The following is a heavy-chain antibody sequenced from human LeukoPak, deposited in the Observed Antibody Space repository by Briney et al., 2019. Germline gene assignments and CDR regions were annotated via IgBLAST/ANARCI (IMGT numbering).Heavy chain of an antibody. CDR2: INPNSGGT. Sequence: ASVKVSRKASGYTFTGYYMHWVRQAPGQGLEWMGWINPNSGGTDCAQKFQGRVTMTRDTSISTAYMELSRLRSDDTAVYYCARVAYNWNDPRRYYYMDVWGKGTTVTISS. V-gene: IGHV1-2*02. CDR1: GYTFTGYY. J-gene: IGHJ6*03. D-gene: IGHD1-20*01. CDR3: ARVAYNWNDPRRYYYMDV.